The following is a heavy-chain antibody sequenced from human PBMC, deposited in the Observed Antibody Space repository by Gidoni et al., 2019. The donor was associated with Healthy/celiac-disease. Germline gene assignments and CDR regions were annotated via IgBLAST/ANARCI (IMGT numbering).Heavy chain of an antibody. V-gene: IGHV3-30*04. Sequence: QVQLVESGGGVVQPGRSLRLPCAASGFTFSSYAMHWVRQAPGKGLEWVAVISYDGSNKYYADSVKGRFTISRDNSKNTLYLQMNSLRAEDTAVYYCARERGPSGSYPRFDYWGQGTLVTVSS. D-gene: IGHD1-26*01. J-gene: IGHJ4*02. CDR3: ARERGPSGSYPRFDY. CDR2: ISYDGSNK. CDR1: GFTFSSYA.